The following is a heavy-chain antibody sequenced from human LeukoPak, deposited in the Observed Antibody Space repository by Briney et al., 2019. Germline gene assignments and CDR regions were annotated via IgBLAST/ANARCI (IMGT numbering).Heavy chain of an antibody. V-gene: IGHV3-30-3*01. D-gene: IGHD5-18*01. CDR1: GFTFSSYA. Sequence: RGSLRLSCAASGFTFSSYAMHWVRQAPGKGLEWVAVISYDGSNKYYADSVKGRFTISRDNSKNTLYLQINNLRAEDTAIYYCARDSYSSGSTFDYWGQGSLVTVSS. J-gene: IGHJ4*02. CDR2: ISYDGSNK. CDR3: ARDSYSSGSTFDY.